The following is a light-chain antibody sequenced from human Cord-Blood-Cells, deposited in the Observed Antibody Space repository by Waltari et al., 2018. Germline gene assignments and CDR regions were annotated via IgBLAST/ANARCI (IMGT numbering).Light chain of an antibody. V-gene: IGLV1-47*01. CDR1: SSNIGSNY. CDR3: AAWDDSLWV. J-gene: IGLJ3*02. CDR2: RNN. Sequence: QSVLTQPPSASGTPGQRVTISCSGSSSNIGSNYVYWYQQLPGTAPKLLIYRNNPRPSGDPDRCSGSSSATSPSLAISGLRSEDEADYYCAAWDDSLWVFGGGTKLTVL.